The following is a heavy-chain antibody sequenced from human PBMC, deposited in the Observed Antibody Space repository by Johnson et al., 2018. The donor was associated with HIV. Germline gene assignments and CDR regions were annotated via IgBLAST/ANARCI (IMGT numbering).Heavy chain of an antibody. D-gene: IGHD7-27*01. CDR3: ARDKANWGPSRDVGAFDI. J-gene: IGHJ3*02. Sequence: QVQLVESGGGVVQPGRSLRLSCAASGFTFSSYAMHWVRQAPGKGLEWVSAISDSGSTYYADSVKGRFTISRDNSKNTLYLQMNSLRAEDTAVYYCARDKANWGPSRDVGAFDIWGQGTMVTVSS. V-gene: IGHV3-NL1*01. CDR2: ISDSGST. CDR1: GFTFSSYA.